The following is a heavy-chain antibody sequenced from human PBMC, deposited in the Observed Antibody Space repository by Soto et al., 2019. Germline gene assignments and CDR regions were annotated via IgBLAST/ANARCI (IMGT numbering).Heavy chain of an antibody. Sequence: QITLKESGPTLVKPTQPLTLTCTFSGFSLSTSGVGVGWIRQPPGKALEWLALIYWNDDKRYSPSLKSRLTITKDTSKNQVVLTMTNMDPVDTATYYCAHSLVIAAAGIWVWFDPWGQGTLVTVSS. CDR3: AHSLVIAAAGIWVWFDP. CDR2: IYWNDDK. D-gene: IGHD6-13*01. J-gene: IGHJ5*02. V-gene: IGHV2-5*01. CDR1: GFSLSTSGVG.